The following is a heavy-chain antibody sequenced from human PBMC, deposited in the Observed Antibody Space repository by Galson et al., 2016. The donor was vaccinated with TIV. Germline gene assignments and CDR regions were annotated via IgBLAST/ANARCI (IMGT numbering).Heavy chain of an antibody. J-gene: IGHJ4*02. CDR3: VRGKDFYGSGSGYNVADQ. V-gene: IGHV1-69*05. D-gene: IGHD3-10*01. CDR1: RGTLKNYA. CDR2: IMPLFGTP. Sequence: SVKVSCKASRGTLKNYAISWVRQAPGQGLEWMGGIMPLFGTPKYAQKFQDRVTMTTDESTNTAYMDMRSLRSEDTAVYYCVRGKDFYGSGSGYNVADQWGQGTLVTVSS.